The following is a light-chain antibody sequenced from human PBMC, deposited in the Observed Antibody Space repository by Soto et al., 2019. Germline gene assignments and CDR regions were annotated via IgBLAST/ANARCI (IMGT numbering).Light chain of an antibody. CDR3: QQYGSSPST. Sequence: EIVLTQSPGTLSLSPGDRVTLSCRASQSVSSYLAWYQRKPGQAPRPLIYGASSRATGIPDRFSGSGSGTDFTLTINRLEPEDFAVYYCQQYGSSPSTFGQGTKVDFK. J-gene: IGKJ1*01. V-gene: IGKV3-20*01. CDR1: QSVSSY. CDR2: GAS.